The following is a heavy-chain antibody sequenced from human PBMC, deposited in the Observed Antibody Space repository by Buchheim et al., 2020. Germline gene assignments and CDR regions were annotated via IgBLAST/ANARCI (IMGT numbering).Heavy chain of an antibody. CDR2: INSDGSST. Sequence: EVQLVESGGGLVQPGGSLILSCAASGFTFSSYWMHWVRQAPGKGLVWVSSINSDGSSTIYADSVKGRFTISRDNAENTLYLQMNSLRSEDTAVYYCVRVQLVGASTRFDYWGQGSL. V-gene: IGHV3-74*01. CDR1: GFTFSSYW. CDR3: VRVQLVGASTRFDY. J-gene: IGHJ4*02. D-gene: IGHD1-26*01.